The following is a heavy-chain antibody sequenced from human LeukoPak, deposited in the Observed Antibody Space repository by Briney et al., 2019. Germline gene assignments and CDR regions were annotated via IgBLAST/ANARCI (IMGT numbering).Heavy chain of an antibody. CDR1: GGSISSYY. D-gene: IGHD1-26*01. J-gene: IGHJ4*02. V-gene: IGHV4-59*01. CDR2: IYYSGST. Sequence: SETLSLTCTVSGGSISSYYWSWIRQPPGKGLEWIGYIYYSGSTNYNPSLKSRVTISVDTSKNQFSLKLSSVTAADTAVYYCARIRGSYSPFDYWGQGTLVTVSS. CDR3: ARIRGSYSPFDY.